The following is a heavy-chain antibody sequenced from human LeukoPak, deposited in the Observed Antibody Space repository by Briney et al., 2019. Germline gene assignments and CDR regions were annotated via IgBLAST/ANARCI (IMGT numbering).Heavy chain of an antibody. CDR3: ARDGPAAPSLLPDY. CDR2: INPNSGVT. Sequence: GASVKVSCKTSGYTFSGYYIHWVRQAPGQGLEWVGWINPNSGVTNYAQKFQGRVTMTRDTSISTAYMELSRLRSDDTAVYYCARDGPAAPSLLPDYWGQGTLVTVSS. CDR1: GYTFSGYY. V-gene: IGHV1-2*02. J-gene: IGHJ4*02. D-gene: IGHD2-2*01.